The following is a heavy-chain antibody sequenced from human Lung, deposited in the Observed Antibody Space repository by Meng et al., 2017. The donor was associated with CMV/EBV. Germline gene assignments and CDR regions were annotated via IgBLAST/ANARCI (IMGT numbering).Heavy chain of an antibody. D-gene: IGHD6-19*01. CDR3: SREQWPHPILDH. J-gene: IGHJ4*02. CDR2: IKEDGSEK. Sequence: GGSLRLXCADSGFTFSSYWMSWVRQAPGKGLEGVANIKEDGSEKYYVDSVKGRFTISRDNAKKSLYLQMNSLSAEDTAVYYWSREQWPHPILDHWGQGPLVTVSS. V-gene: IGHV3-7*01. CDR1: GFTFSSYW.